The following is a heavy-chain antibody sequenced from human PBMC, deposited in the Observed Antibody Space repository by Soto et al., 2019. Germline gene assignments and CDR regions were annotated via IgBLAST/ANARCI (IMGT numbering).Heavy chain of an antibody. CDR1: GFSFSDYA. CDR2: ISESGGST. CDR3: AARSPYSSGWYSPIFDY. J-gene: IGHJ4*02. D-gene: IGHD6-13*01. V-gene: IGHV3-23*01. Sequence: GGSLRLSCAASGFSFSDYAMSWVRQAPGKGLEWVSVISESGGSTHYADSVRGRFTVSRDNSKNSLSLRMNSLRDEDTAVYFCAARSPYSSGWYSPIFDYWGQGALVTVSS.